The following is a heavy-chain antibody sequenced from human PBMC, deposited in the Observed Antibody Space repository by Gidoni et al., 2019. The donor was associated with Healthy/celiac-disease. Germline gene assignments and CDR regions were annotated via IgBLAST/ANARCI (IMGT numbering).Heavy chain of an antibody. V-gene: IGHV1-69*06. D-gene: IGHD5-12*01. CDR1: GGPFSDYA. CDR2: SSPTFGTA. CDR3: ARRPSRDGYTVGAFDI. J-gene: IGHJ3*02. Sequence: QVKLVQSGAEVTKPGSSVKHSCKASGGPFSDYAISGVGKAPGQGLEWRGGSSPTFGTANDAQKVQGRVTITADKATSTAYMELSSRRSEDTAVYYCARRPSRDGYTVGAFDIWGQGTMVTVSS.